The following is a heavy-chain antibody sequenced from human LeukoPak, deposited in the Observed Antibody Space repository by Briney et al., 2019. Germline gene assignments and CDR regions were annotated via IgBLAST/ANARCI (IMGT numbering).Heavy chain of an antibody. D-gene: IGHD1-26*01. CDR1: GFTFSSYG. Sequence: GGSLRLSCAASGFTFSSYGMHWVRQAPGKGLEWVAVISYDGSNKYYADSVKGRFTISRDNSKSTLYLQMNSLRAEDTAVYYCAKRGDSGSYLDYWGQGTLVTVSS. CDR2: ISYDGSNK. J-gene: IGHJ4*02. V-gene: IGHV3-30*18. CDR3: AKRGDSGSYLDY.